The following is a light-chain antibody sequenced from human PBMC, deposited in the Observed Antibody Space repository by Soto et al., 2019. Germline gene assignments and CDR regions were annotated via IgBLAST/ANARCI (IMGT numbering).Light chain of an antibody. CDR1: QTISNW. Sequence: IQMTISPSTLSASVGDRVTITCRASQTISNWLAWYQQKPGKAPKLLIYDASSLESGVPSRFSGSGSGTEFTLTISSLQPDDFATYYCQQYNSYWRTFGQVGKVDI. J-gene: IGKJ1*01. CDR2: DAS. V-gene: IGKV1-5*01. CDR3: QQYNSYWRT.